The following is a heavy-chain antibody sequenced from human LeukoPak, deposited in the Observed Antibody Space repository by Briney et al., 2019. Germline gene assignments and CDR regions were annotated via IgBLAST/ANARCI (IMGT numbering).Heavy chain of an antibody. CDR1: GFTFSGST. Sequence: QPGGSLKLSCAASGFTFSGSTMHWVRQAPGKGLEWVGRIRSKTDSYATAYAASVEGRFSIPREDSKDTAYLQMNSLKTEDTAVYYCTTVKTTMVWGQGSLVTVSS. V-gene: IGHV3-73*01. D-gene: IGHD5-18*01. CDR3: TTVKTTMV. J-gene: IGHJ4*02. CDR2: IRSKTDSYAT.